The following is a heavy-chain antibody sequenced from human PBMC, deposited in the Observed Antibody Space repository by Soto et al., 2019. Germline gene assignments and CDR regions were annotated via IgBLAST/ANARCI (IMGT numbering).Heavy chain of an antibody. Sequence: PSETLSLTCAVSSGSISSSNWWSWVRQPPGKGLEWIGEIYHSGSTNCNPSLKSRVTISVDKSKNQFSLKLSSVTAADTAVYYCARRSSYDILTGYWTNANWFDPWGQGTLVTVSS. V-gene: IGHV4-4*02. CDR3: ARRSSYDILTGYWTNANWFDP. CDR2: IYHSGST. CDR1: SGSISSSNW. D-gene: IGHD3-9*01. J-gene: IGHJ5*02.